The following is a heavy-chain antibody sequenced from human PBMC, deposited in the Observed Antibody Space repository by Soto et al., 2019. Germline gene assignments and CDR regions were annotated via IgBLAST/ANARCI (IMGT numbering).Heavy chain of an antibody. CDR3: ARDGGSYYYYYGMDV. CDR1: GGSISSYY. CDR2: IYYSGST. Sequence: SETLSLTCTVSGGSISSYYWSWIRQPPGKGLEWIGYIYYSGSTNYNPSLKSRVTISVDTSKNQFSLKLSSVTAADTAVYYCARDGGSYYYYYGMDVWGQGTTVTVSS. V-gene: IGHV4-59*01. D-gene: IGHD2-15*01. J-gene: IGHJ6*02.